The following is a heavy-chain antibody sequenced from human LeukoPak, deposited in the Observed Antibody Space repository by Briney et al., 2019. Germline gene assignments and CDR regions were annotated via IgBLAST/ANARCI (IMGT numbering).Heavy chain of an antibody. CDR1: GFTFSSYG. J-gene: IGHJ4*02. V-gene: IGHV3-23*01. D-gene: IGHD3-22*01. Sequence: GGSLRLSCGASGFTFSSYGMPWVRQAPGKGLEGVSAIRGTGSSTYYADSGKGRFTISRDNSKSTLYLQMNSLIAEDTAIYFCTKEYDYSGYLGQGRGYFDYWGQGILVTVSS. CDR2: IRGTGSST. CDR3: TKEYDYSGYLGQGRGYFDY.